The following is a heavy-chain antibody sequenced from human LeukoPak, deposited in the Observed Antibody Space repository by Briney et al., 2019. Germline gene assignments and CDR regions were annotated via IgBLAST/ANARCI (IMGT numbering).Heavy chain of an antibody. V-gene: IGHV1-18*01. D-gene: IGHD6-19*01. CDR2: ISAYNGNT. CDR1: GYTFISYG. J-gene: IGHJ4*02. CDR3: ATARGSGWDLGY. Sequence: ASVKVSCKASGYTFISYGISWVRQAPGQGLEWMGWISAYNGNTNYAQKLQGRVTMTTDTSTSTAYMELRSLRSDDTAVYYCATARGSGWDLGYWGQGTLVTVSS.